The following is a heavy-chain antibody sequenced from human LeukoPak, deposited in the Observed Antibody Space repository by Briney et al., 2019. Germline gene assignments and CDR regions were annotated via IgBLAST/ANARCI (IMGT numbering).Heavy chain of an antibody. CDR3: AKWDLATDAFDI. V-gene: IGHV3-23*01. J-gene: IGHJ3*02. CDR1: GFTFSSYA. D-gene: IGHD5-12*01. Sequence: QSGGSLRLSCAASGFTFSSYAMSWVRQAPGKGLEWVSAISGSGGSTYYADSVKGRFTISRDNSKNTLYLQMNSLRAEDTAVYYCAKWDLATDAFDIWGQGTMVTVSS. CDR2: ISGSGGST.